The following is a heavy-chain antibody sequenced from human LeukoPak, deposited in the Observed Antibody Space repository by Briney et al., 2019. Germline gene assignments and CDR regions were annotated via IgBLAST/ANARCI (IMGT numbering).Heavy chain of an antibody. D-gene: IGHD5-24*01. CDR2: IQPDGSGA. CDR1: GFTFRGYW. J-gene: IGHJ4*02. V-gene: IGHV3-7*01. CDR3: AREDDHNTNDC. Sequence: PGGSLRLSCVTSGFTFRGYWMSWFRQAPGKGLEWVGNIQPDGSGAFYVDAMRGRFTISRDNAQNSLHLQINSLRAEDTAVYYCAREDDHNTNDCWGQGTLVTVSS.